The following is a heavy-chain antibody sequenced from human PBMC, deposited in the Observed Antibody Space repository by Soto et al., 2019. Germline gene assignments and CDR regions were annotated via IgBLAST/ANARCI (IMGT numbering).Heavy chain of an antibody. V-gene: IGHV3-48*01. J-gene: IGHJ6*02. Sequence: PGGSLRLSCAASGFTFSSYSMNWVRQAPGKGLEWVSYISSSSSTIYYADSVKGRFTISRDNAKNSLYLQMNSLRAEDTAVYYCARRGFDFRLYYYYYGMDVWGQGTTVTVS. CDR1: GFTFSSYS. CDR2: ISSSSSTI. D-gene: IGHD3-10*01. CDR3: ARRGFDFRLYYYYYGMDV.